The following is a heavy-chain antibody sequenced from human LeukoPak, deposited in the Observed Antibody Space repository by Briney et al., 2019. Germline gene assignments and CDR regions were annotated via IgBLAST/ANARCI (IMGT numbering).Heavy chain of an antibody. V-gene: IGHV3-9*01. CDR1: GFTFSDYW. CDR3: AKDEGALVPYYFDY. D-gene: IGHD1-26*01. J-gene: IGHJ4*02. Sequence: VQLGGSLRLSCAASGFTFSDYWMHWVRQAPGKGLEWVSGISWNSGSIGYADSVKGRFTISRDNAKNSLYLQMNSLRAEDTAAYYCAKDEGALVPYYFDYWGQGTLVTVSS. CDR2: ISWNSGSI.